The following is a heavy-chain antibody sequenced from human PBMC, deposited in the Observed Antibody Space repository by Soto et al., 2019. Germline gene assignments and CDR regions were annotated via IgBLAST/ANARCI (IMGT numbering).Heavy chain of an antibody. CDR2: INAGNVNT. D-gene: IGHD2-2*01. CDR3: ATDMFWGPAAAYYFDY. V-gene: IGHV1-3*01. CDR1: GYTFTSYA. J-gene: IGHJ4*02. Sequence: ASVKVSCKASGYTFTSYAMHWVGQAPGHRLEWMGWINAGNVNTKYSQKFPGRVTITRDTSASTASMALSSRRSEDTAVYYCATDMFWGPAAAYYFDYWGQGTLVTVSS.